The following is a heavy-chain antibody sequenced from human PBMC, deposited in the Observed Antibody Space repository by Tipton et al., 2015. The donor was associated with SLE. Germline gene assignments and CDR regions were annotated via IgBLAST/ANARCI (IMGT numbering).Heavy chain of an antibody. D-gene: IGHD6-6*01. J-gene: IGHJ4*02. CDR1: YDSIGSYY. Sequence: TLSLTCTVSYDSIGSYYWNWIRQPPGKELEWVGYVYYSGGTNYNPSLRSRATISVDTSKNQFSLRLSSVTAADTAVYYCARRSSSLGVYFDYWGQGTLVTVSS. V-gene: IGHV4-59*12. CDR2: VYYSGGT. CDR3: ARRSSSLGVYFDY.